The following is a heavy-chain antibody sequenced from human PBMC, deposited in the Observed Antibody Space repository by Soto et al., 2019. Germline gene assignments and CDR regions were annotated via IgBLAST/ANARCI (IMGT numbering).Heavy chain of an antibody. J-gene: IGHJ2*01. D-gene: IGHD2-8*01. CDR1: GCTFSSYV. CDR3: ARCRSTNWYLDL. CDR2: ISGGADST. Sequence: EVQLLESGGGLVQPGGSLRLSCAASGCTFSSYVMSWVRQAPGKGLEWVSGISGGADSTYYADSVKGRFTMSRDKSKNTLYLQLNSLRADDTAVYYCARCRSTNWYLDLWGRGTLVTVSS. V-gene: IGHV3-23*01.